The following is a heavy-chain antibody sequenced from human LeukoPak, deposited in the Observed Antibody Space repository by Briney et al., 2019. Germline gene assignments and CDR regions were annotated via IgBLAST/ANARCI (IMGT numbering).Heavy chain of an antibody. CDR3: VRETFGLDY. D-gene: IGHD3-10*01. V-gene: IGHV3-7*01. Sequence: GGSLRLSCAASGFTFSSYWMNWVRQAPGKGLEWVANINRDGSKKYYVDSVKGRFTISRDNAKNSLYLQMNSLRAEDAAVYYCVRETFGLDYWGQGTLVTVSS. CDR2: INRDGSKK. CDR1: GFTFSSYW. J-gene: IGHJ4*02.